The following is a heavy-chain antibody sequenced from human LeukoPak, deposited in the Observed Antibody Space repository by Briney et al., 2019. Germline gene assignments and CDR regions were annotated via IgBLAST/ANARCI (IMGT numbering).Heavy chain of an antibody. Sequence: GASVRVSCKASGYTFTSYYMHWVRQAPGQGLEWMGIINPSGGSTSYEQKFQGRVTMTRDTSTSTVYMELSSLRSEDTAVYYCARGISPVLRYFDWRLSDSAEYFQHWGQGTLVTVSS. J-gene: IGHJ1*01. V-gene: IGHV1-46*01. CDR2: INPSGGST. D-gene: IGHD3-9*01. CDR3: ARGISPVLRYFDWRLSDSAEYFQH. CDR1: GYTFTSYY.